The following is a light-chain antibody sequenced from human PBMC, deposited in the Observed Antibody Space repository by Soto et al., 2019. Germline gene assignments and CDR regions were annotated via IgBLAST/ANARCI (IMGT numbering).Light chain of an antibody. CDR3: QTWGTGIVV. V-gene: IGLV4-69*01. J-gene: IGLJ2*01. CDR1: SGHSNYA. CDR2: LNSDGSH. Sequence: QSVLTQSPSASASLGASVKLTCTLSSGHSNYAIAWHQQQPEKGPRYLMKLNSDGSHSKGDGIPDRFSGSSSGAERYLTISSLKYEDEADYYCQTWGTGIVVFGGGTKLTVL.